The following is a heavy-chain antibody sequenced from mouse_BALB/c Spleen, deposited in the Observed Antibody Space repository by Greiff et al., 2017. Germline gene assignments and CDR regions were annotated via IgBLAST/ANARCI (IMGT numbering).Heavy chain of an antibody. CDR3: ARDGKAEGFDY. CDR1: GFTFSSYA. J-gene: IGHJ2*01. Sequence: EVQLVESGGGLVKPGGSLKLSCAASGFTFSSYAMSWVRQSPEKRLEWVAEISSGGSYTYYPDTVTGRFTISRDNAKNTLYLEMSSLRSEDTAMYYCARDGKAEGFDYWGQGTTLTVSS. V-gene: IGHV5-9-4*01. CDR2: ISSGGSYT. D-gene: IGHD4-1*01.